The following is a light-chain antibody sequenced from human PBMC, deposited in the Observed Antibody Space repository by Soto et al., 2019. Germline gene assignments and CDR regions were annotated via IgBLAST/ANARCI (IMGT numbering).Light chain of an antibody. V-gene: IGKV1-6*01. Sequence: AIQMTQSPPSLSASVGDTVTISCRASQDIKNDLGWYQQKPGKAPKLLIFGASSLQSGVPSRFSGSGSGTDFTLTISGLRPEDFATYYCLQDYKSPYTFGPGTRLDIK. CDR2: GAS. J-gene: IGKJ2*01. CDR1: QDIKND. CDR3: LQDYKSPYT.